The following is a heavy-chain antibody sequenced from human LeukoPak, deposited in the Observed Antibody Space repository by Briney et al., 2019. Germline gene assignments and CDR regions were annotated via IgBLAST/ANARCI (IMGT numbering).Heavy chain of an antibody. CDR1: GGSISSSSYY. Sequence: SETLSLTCTVSGGSISSSSYYWGWIRQPPGKGLEWIGSIYYSGSTNYNPSLKSRVTISVDTSKNQFSLKLSSVTAADTAVYYCAGGIRMTTVSYWGQGTLVTVSS. V-gene: IGHV4-39*07. CDR3: AGGIRMTTVSY. CDR2: IYYSGST. J-gene: IGHJ4*02. D-gene: IGHD4-11*01.